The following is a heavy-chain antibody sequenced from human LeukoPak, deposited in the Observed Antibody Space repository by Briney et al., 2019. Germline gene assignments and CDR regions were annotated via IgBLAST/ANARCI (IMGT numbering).Heavy chain of an antibody. CDR2: IYHSGST. CDR3: ARGSYSGSYYFDY. CDR1: GGSISSGGYS. V-gene: IGHV4-30-2*01. J-gene: IGHJ4*02. D-gene: IGHD1-26*01. Sequence: SETLSLTCAVSGGSISSGGYSWSWIRQPPGKGLEWIGYIYHSGSTYYNPSLKSQVTISVDRSKNQFSLKLSSMTAADTAVYYCARGSYSGSYYFDYWGQGTLVTVSS.